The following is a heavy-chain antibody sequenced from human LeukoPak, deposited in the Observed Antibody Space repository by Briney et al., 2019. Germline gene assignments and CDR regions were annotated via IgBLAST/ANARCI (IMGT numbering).Heavy chain of an antibody. Sequence: SGPALVKPTQTLTLTCTFSGFSLTTIGMRVSWIRQPPGKALEWLARIDWDNDKIYSTSLKSRLTISKDTSKNQVVLRMTNMDAVDTATYYCARIPPYSSGWYFFDYWGQGILATVSS. CDR2: IDWDNDK. CDR1: GFSLTTIGMR. D-gene: IGHD6-19*01. CDR3: ARIPPYSSGWYFFDY. J-gene: IGHJ4*02. V-gene: IGHV2-70*04.